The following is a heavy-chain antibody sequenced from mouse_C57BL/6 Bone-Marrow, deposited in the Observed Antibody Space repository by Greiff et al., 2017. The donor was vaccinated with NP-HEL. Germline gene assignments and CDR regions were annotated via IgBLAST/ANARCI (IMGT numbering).Heavy chain of an antibody. CDR3: ARELGHYAMDY. CDR1: GFSLTGYG. J-gene: IGHJ4*01. V-gene: IGHV2-6-7*01. CDR2: IWGDGST. Sequence: VQLQQSGPGLVAPSQCLSITCTVSGFSLTGYGVNWVRQPPGKGLEWLGMIWGDGSTDYNSALKSRLSISKDNSKSQVFLKMNSLQTDDTARYYCARELGHYAMDYWGQGTSVTVSS. D-gene: IGHD4-1*01.